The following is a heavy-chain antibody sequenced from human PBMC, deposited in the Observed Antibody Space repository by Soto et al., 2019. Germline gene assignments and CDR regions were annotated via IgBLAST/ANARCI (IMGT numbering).Heavy chain of an antibody. CDR2: IIPMVGTP. CDR3: ATDGGSTSSSAYTYFMDV. J-gene: IGHJ6*03. CDR1: GDSFSSYS. Sequence: GASVKVSCKASGDSFSSYSISWVRQAPGQGLEWMGRIIPMVGTPNYAQKFQGRVTFSADKSTSTAYMVLNSLISDDTAVYYCATDGGSTSSSAYTYFMDVWGKGTPVTVSS. D-gene: IGHD3-16*01. V-gene: IGHV1-69*08.